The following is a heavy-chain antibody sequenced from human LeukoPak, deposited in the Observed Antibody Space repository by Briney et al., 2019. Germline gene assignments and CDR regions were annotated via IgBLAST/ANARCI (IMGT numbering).Heavy chain of an antibody. CDR2: ISSSSSYI. D-gene: IGHD6-19*01. CDR3: ARDLVALAVAGTGWFDP. Sequence: GGSLRLSCAASGFTFSSYSMNWVRQAPGKGLEWVSSISSSSSYIYYADSVKGRFTISRDNAKNSLYLQMNSLRAEDTAVYYCARDLVALAVAGTGWFDPWGQGTLVTVSP. CDR1: GFTFSSYS. J-gene: IGHJ5*02. V-gene: IGHV3-21*01.